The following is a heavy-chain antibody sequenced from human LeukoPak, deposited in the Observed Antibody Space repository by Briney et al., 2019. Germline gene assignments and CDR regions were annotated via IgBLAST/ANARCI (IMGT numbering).Heavy chain of an antibody. CDR2: ISAYNGNT. D-gene: IGHD2-15*01. CDR3: ASQYCSGGSCYGVDY. Sequence: ASVKVSCKASGYTFTSYGISWVRQAPGQGLEWMGWISAYNGNTNYAQKLQGRVTMTTDTSTSTAYMELRSLRSDDTAVYYCASQYCSGGSCYGVDYWGQGTLVTVSS. J-gene: IGHJ4*02. V-gene: IGHV1-18*01. CDR1: GYTFTSYG.